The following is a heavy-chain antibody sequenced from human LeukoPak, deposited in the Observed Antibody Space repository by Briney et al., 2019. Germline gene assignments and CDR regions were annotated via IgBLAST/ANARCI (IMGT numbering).Heavy chain of an antibody. CDR2: INPNSGVT. CDR1: GYTFTGYY. J-gene: IGHJ4*02. Sequence: ASVKVSCKASGYTFTGYYMHWVRQAPGQGLEWMGWINPNSGVTNYAQKFQGRVTVTSDMSISTAYMELSRLRSDDTAVYYCARFGELLQNIDYWGQGTLVTVSS. D-gene: IGHD3-10*01. CDR3: ARFGELLQNIDY. V-gene: IGHV1-2*02.